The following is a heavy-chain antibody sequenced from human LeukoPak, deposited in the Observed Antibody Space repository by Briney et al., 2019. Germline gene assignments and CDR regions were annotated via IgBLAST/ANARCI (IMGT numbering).Heavy chain of an antibody. CDR3: ARVGCSDGSCYNWFDP. D-gene: IGHD2-15*01. V-gene: IGHV1-18*01. Sequence: ASVKLSCKASGYTFTSYDNSRVRLPPAPGIEWVGCLSAYNGNTNYEQKLQGRVTMTTDTSTSTAYMELWSLRSDDTAVYYCARVGCSDGSCYNWFDPWGQGTLVTVSS. CDR2: LSAYNGNT. CDR1: GYTFTSYD. J-gene: IGHJ5*02.